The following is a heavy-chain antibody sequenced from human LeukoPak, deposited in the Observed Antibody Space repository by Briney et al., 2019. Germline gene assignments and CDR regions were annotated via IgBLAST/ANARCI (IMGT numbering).Heavy chain of an antibody. D-gene: IGHD1-26*01. CDR1: GFSFSSYG. CDR2: IWYDGSNG. Sequence: GGSLRLSCAASGFSFSSYGMHWVRQAPGKGLEWVAAIWYDGSNGYYEDSVKGRFTISRDNSKNTLYLQMNSLRAEDTAVYYCARSGGSYYDFDYWGQGTLVTVSS. V-gene: IGHV3-33*01. CDR3: ARSGGSYYDFDY. J-gene: IGHJ4*02.